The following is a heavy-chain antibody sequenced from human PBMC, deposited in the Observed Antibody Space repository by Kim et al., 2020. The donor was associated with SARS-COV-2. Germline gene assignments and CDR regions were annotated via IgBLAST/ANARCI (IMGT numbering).Heavy chain of an antibody. CDR3: AREAYDSSGYSYYYYGMDV. V-gene: IGHV1-3*01. CDR2: INAGNGNT. CDR1: GYTFTSYA. Sequence: ASVKVSCKASGYTFTSYAMHWVRQAPGQRLEWMGWINAGNGNTKYSQKFQGRVTITRDTSASTAYMELSSLRSEDTAVYYCAREAYDSSGYSYYYYGMDVWGQGTTVTVSS. D-gene: IGHD3-22*01. J-gene: IGHJ6*02.